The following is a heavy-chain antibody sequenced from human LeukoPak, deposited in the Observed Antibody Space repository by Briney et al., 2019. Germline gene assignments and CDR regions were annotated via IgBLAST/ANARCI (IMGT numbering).Heavy chain of an antibody. CDR3: RRETFYSREYGLSQGAYSHRDAMDV. D-gene: IGHD6-13*01. Sequence: QSGGSLRLSCAASGFTFDAYAMHWVRQAPGKGLEWVSLISGDGGSLHYADSVKGRFTISRDNSKNSPYLQMSSLRAEDTALYYCRRETFYSREYGLSQGAYSHRDAMDVWGQGTTVTVSS. CDR2: ISGDGGSL. CDR1: GFTFDAYA. J-gene: IGHJ6*02. V-gene: IGHV3-43*02.